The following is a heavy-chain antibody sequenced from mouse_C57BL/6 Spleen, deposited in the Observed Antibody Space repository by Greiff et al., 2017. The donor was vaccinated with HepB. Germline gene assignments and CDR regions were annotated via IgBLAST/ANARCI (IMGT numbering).Heavy chain of an antibody. CDR1: GYTFTSYG. Sequence: EVMLVESGAELVRPGSSVKMSCKTSGYTFTSYGINWVKQRPGQGLEWIGYIYIGNGYTEYNEKFKGKATLTSDTSSSTADMQLSSLTSEDSAIYFWARNYGYDDWYFDVWGKGTTVTVAS. J-gene: IGHJ1*03. V-gene: IGHV1-58*01. CDR3: ARNYGYDDWYFDV. CDR2: IYIGNGYT. D-gene: IGHD2-2*01.